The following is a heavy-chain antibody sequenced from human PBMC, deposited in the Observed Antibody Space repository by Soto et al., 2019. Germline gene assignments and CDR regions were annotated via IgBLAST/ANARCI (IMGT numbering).Heavy chain of an antibody. V-gene: IGHV1-46*01. Sequence: QVHLVQSGAEVKKPGASVKVSCKTSGYAFTTFHMHWVRQAPGQGFEWLGIINPSSGGTGYAQNFQGRVTMTRDTSTSTVYMELSSLRSEDTAVYYCARDLRGSTWQKNIDFWGQGTLVTVSS. J-gene: IGHJ4*02. CDR2: INPSSGGT. CDR3: ARDLRGSTWQKNIDF. D-gene: IGHD6-13*01. CDR1: GYAFTTFH.